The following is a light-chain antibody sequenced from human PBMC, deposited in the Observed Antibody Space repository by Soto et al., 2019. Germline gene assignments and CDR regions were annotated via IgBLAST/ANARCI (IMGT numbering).Light chain of an antibody. Sequence: QSALTQPASVSGSPGQSITISCSGTSSDVGTYNYVSWYQQHPGKAPKLMIYEVSNRPSGVSNRFSGSKSGNTASLTISGLQDEDEADYYCSSYTSSSTLVFGGGTKVTVL. CDR3: SSYTSSSTLV. CDR1: SSDVGTYNY. J-gene: IGLJ2*01. CDR2: EVS. V-gene: IGLV2-14*01.